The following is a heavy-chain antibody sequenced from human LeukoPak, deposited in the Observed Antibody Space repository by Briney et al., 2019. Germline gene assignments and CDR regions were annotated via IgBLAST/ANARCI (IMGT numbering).Heavy chain of an antibody. J-gene: IGHJ4*02. V-gene: IGHV3-48*01. CDR1: GFTFSSYS. Sequence: GGSLRLSCAASGFTFSSYSMNWVRQAPGKGLEWVSYISSSDNTIYYADSVKGRFPISRDNARNSLYLQMNSLRAEDTAVYYCASLEMTTIFTYDYWGQGTLVTVSS. CDR2: ISSSDNTI. D-gene: IGHD5-24*01. CDR3: ASLEMTTIFTYDY.